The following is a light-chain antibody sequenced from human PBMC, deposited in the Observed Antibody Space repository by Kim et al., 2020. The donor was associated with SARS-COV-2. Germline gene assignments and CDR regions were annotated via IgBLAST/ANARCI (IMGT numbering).Light chain of an antibody. CDR2: LNSDGSH. V-gene: IGLV4-69*01. CDR3: QTWGTGIRV. Sequence: SVKLTCTLSSGHSSYAIAWHQQQPEKGPRYLMKLNSDGSHSKGDGIPDRFSGSNSGAERYLTISSLQSEDEADYYCQTWGTGIRVFGGGTKLTVL. CDR1: SGHSSYA. J-gene: IGLJ3*02.